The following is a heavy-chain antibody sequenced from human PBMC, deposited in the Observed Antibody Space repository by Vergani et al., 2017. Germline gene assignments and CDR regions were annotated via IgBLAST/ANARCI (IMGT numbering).Heavy chain of an antibody. V-gene: IGHV3-30*02. J-gene: IGHJ6*03. D-gene: IGHD3-9*01. CDR1: GIDFRSYG. CDR2: ILYDGSNE. Sequence: QVHLVESGGGVAQPGGSLILSCEASGIDFRSYGTHWVRQAPGKGLEWLAFILYDGSNEYYADSVKGRYTVSRDNSKNTLYLQMNSLRAEDTAVYYCAKAPYDILTSYYKVPYYYYMDVWGKGTTVTVSS. CDR3: AKAPYDILTSYYKVPYYYYMDV.